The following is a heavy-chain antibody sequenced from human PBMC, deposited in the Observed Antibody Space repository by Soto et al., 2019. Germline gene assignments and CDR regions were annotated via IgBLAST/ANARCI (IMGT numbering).Heavy chain of an antibody. Sequence: XTLSLPCAVYGXSLSAYYWTWIRQPPGKGLEGIGEINQSGSTNYNPSLKSRVTMSAETSKKHFALKVTSLTSAETAVYYCARGTVYVPFLFPCLDVWGQGTTVTVSS. V-gene: IGHV4-34*01. CDR2: INQSGST. CDR1: GXSLSAYY. J-gene: IGHJ6*02. D-gene: IGHD3-10*02. CDR3: ARGTVYVPFLFPCLDV.